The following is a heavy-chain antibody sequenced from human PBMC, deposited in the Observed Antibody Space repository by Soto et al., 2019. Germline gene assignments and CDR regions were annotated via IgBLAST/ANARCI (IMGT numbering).Heavy chain of an antibody. CDR1: GGSVSSGSYY. CDR2: IYYSGST. J-gene: IGHJ3*02. Sequence: SETLSLTCTVSGGSVSSGSYYWSWIRQPPGKGLEWIGYIYYSGSTNYNPSLKSRVTISVDTSKNQFSLKLSSVTAADTAVYYCAREDTYYYDSSGYTPDAFDIWGQGTMVTVSS. D-gene: IGHD3-22*01. CDR3: AREDTYYYDSSGYTPDAFDI. V-gene: IGHV4-61*01.